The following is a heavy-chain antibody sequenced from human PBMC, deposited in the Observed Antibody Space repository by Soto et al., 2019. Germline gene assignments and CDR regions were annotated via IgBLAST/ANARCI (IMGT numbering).Heavy chain of an antibody. CDR2: IYYSGST. D-gene: IGHD2-21*02. CDR3: AVAVTDHYYYYYYMDV. J-gene: IGHJ6*03. Sequence: QVQLQESGPGLVKPSQTLSLTCTVSGGSISSGGYYWSWIRQHPGKGLEWIGYIYYSGSTYYNPSLESRVTISVDTSKNQFSLKLSSVTAADTAVYYCAVAVTDHYYYYYYMDVWGKGTTVTVSS. CDR1: GGSISSGGYY. V-gene: IGHV4-31*03.